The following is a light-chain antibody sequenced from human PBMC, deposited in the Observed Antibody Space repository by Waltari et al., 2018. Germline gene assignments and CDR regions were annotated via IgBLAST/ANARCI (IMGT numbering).Light chain of an antibody. V-gene: IGLV1-51*01. Sequence: QSVLTQPPSVSVAPGQKVTISCSGSSSNIGNNYVSWYPQLPGTAPKRLIYDNKKRPSGSPDRCSGSKSGTSATLGITGLQTGDEADYYCGTWDSSLSAYVFGTGTKVTVL. J-gene: IGLJ1*01. CDR3: GTWDSSLSAYV. CDR2: DNK. CDR1: SSNIGNNY.